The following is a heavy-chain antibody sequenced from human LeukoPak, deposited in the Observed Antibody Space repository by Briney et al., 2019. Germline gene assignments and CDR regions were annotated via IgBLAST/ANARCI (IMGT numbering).Heavy chain of an antibody. V-gene: IGHV4-34*01. D-gene: IGHD5-18*01. Sequence: SETLSLTCAVYGGTFSGYYWRRIRQPPGKGLEWIGEINHSGSTNYNPSLKSRVTISVDTSKNQFFLKLSSVAAAGTAVYYCARGRRYSYEYYYYMDVWGKGTTVTVSS. CDR1: GGTFSGYY. CDR2: INHSGST. CDR3: ARGRRYSYEYYYYMDV. J-gene: IGHJ6*03.